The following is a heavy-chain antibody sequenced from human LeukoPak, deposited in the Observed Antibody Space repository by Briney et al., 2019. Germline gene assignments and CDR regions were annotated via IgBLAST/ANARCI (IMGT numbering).Heavy chain of an antibody. D-gene: IGHD5-18*01. CDR1: GGSIRSYY. J-gene: IGHJ4*02. CDR2: IYYSGST. V-gene: IGHV4-59*12. Sequence: SETLSLTCTVSGGSIRSYYWSWIRQPPGKGLEWVGYIYYSGSTSYNPSLKSRVTISVDTSKNQFSLKVTSVIAADTAVYYCARVVDTAPYYFDYWGQGILVTVSS. CDR3: ARVVDTAPYYFDY.